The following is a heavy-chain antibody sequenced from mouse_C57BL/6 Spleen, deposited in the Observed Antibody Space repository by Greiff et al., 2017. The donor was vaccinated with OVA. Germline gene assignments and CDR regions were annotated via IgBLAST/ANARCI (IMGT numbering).Heavy chain of an antibody. CDR3: AIDYDYDEFYAMDY. V-gene: IGHV1-74*04. Sequence: VKLQQPGAELVKPGASVKVSCKASGYTFTSYWMHWVKQRPGQGLEWIGRIHPSDSDTNYNQKFKGKATLTVDKSSSTAYMQLSSLTSEDSAVYYCAIDYDYDEFYAMDYWGQGTSVTVSS. J-gene: IGHJ4*01. CDR1: GYTFTSYW. CDR2: IHPSDSDT. D-gene: IGHD2-4*01.